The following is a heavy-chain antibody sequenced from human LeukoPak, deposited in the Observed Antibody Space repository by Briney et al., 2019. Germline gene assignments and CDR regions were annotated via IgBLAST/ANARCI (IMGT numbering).Heavy chain of an antibody. CDR3: ARGIGSYAYSNYYGMDV. CDR1: GGSISSYY. Sequence: SETLSLTCTVSGGSISSYYWNWIRQSPGKGLEWIGYIYSSGSTDYNPSLKSRVTISLDTSKNQFSLNLTSVTAADTAVYCCARGIGSYAYSNYYGMDVWGQGTTVTVSS. V-gene: IGHV4-59*01. D-gene: IGHD3-16*01. J-gene: IGHJ6*02. CDR2: IYSSGST.